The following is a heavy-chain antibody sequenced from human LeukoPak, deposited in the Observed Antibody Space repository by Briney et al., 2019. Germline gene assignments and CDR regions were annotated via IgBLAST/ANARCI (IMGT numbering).Heavy chain of an antibody. J-gene: IGHJ4*02. CDR1: GYTFTDHY. Sequence: ASLKISCKASGYTFTDHYMHWVQQAPGKGLEWLGRVDHEDGETIYAERFQGRVTIAADTSTDTVYMELSSLRSEDTAVYYCATVPSYDSSGQKWYFHYWGQGTVGTVSS. CDR3: ATVPSYDSSGQKWYFHY. D-gene: IGHD3-22*01. V-gene: IGHV1-69-2*01. CDR2: VDHEDGET.